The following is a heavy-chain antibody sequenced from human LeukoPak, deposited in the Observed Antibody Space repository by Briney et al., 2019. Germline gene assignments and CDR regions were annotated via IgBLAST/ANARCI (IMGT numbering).Heavy chain of an antibody. D-gene: IGHD2-2*01. CDR1: GGSISSYY. J-gene: IGHJ4*02. Sequence: PSETLSLTCTVSGGSISSYYWSWIRQPPGKGLEWLGYIYYSGSTNYNPSLKSRVTISVDTSKNQFSLKLSSVTAADTAVYYCARGCSTSCPVDYWGQGTLVTVSS. CDR2: IYYSGST. CDR3: ARGCSTSCPVDY. V-gene: IGHV4-59*01.